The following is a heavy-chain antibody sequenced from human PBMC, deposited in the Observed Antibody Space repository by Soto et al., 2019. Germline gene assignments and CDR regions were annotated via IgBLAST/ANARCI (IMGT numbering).Heavy chain of an antibody. V-gene: IGHV3-48*02. CDR3: ARVIVGTTTFVDY. CDR2: ISISSSTI. J-gene: IGHJ4*02. Sequence: SMGICCAASGFTLSSYSMNGVLKAPGKGLEWVSYISISSSTIYYADSVKGRFTISRDNVKNSLYLQMNSLRDEDTAVYYCARVIVGTTTFVDYWGQGTPVTVSS. D-gene: IGHD1-26*01. CDR1: GFTLSSYS.